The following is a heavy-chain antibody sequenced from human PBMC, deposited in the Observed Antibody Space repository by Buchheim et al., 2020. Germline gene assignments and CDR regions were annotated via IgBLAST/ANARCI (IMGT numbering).Heavy chain of an antibody. CDR3: AKSDCSGADCYSGFDS. Sequence: EVQLLESGGGLAQPGGSLTLSCSASGFTFKTYVMGWVRQAPGKGLEWVAASSGSGTTTYYGDSVKGRFTMSRDNSKKPVDLQMSSLRVDDTAVYYCAKSDCSGADCYSGFDSWGQGT. D-gene: IGHD2-21*01. CDR1: GFTFKTYV. J-gene: IGHJ4*02. CDR2: SSGSGTTT. V-gene: IGHV3-23*01.